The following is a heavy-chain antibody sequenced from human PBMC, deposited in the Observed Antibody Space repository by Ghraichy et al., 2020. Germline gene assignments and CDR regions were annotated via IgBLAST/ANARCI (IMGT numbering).Heavy chain of an antibody. D-gene: IGHD6-13*01. V-gene: IGHV3-23*01. CDR3: AKDRSSSRPPHFDY. CDR1: GFTFSNYV. J-gene: IGHJ4*02. Sequence: GGSLRLSCAASGFTFSNYVMSWVRQAPGKGLEWVSAISGSGGTTYYADSVKGRFTISRDNSKNTLYLQMNSPRAEDTAVYYCAKDRSSSRPPHFDYWGQGTLVTVSS. CDR2: ISGSGGTT.